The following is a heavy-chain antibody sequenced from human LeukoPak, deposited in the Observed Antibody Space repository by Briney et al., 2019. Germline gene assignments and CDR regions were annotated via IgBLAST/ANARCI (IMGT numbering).Heavy chain of an antibody. CDR3: ARGPRITIFELDY. V-gene: IGHV4-59*01. Sequence: PSETLSLTCTVSGGSISSYYWSWIRQPPGKGLEWIGYIYYSGSTNYNPSLKSRVTISVDTSKNQFSLKLSSVTTADTAVYYCARGPRITIFELDYWGQGTLVTVSS. D-gene: IGHD3-9*01. CDR1: GGSISSYY. J-gene: IGHJ4*02. CDR2: IYYSGST.